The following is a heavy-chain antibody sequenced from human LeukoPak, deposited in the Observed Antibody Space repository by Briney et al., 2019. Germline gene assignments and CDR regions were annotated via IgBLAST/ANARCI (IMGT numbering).Heavy chain of an antibody. J-gene: IGHJ4*02. CDR3: GTRQGYYYHSSGYYFFDY. CDR1: GFTFSSYA. D-gene: IGHD3-22*01. V-gene: IGHV3-23*01. Sequence: GGSLRLSCAASGFTFSSYAMSWVRQTPGKGLEWVSAISGSGGSTYYADSVKGRFTISRDNSKSTLYLQMNSLRAEDTAVYYCGTRQGYYYHSSGYYFFDYWGQGTLVTVSS. CDR2: ISGSGGST.